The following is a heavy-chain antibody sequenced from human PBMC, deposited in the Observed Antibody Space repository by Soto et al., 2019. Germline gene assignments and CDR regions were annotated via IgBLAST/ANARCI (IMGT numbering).Heavy chain of an antibody. CDR1: GFTVSSHY. D-gene: IGHD6-19*01. CDR2: IFTGGAT. Sequence: GGSLRLSCAASGFTVSSHYMSWVRQAPGKGLEWVSVIFTGGATYYADSVKGRFTISRHSSKNTVYLQMNSLRAEDTAVYYCARDRYSSGWLDAFDTWGQGTMVTVSS. CDR3: ARDRYSSGWLDAFDT. J-gene: IGHJ3*02. V-gene: IGHV3-53*04.